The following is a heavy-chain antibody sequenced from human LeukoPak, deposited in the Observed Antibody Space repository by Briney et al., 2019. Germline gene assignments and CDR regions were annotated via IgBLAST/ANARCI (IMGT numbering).Heavy chain of an antibody. D-gene: IGHD5-18*01. CDR1: GFTFSSYA. CDR2: IISSGGVT. J-gene: IGHJ4*02. CDR3: AKNGGYSYGLYYFDY. V-gene: IGHV3-23*01. Sequence: GGSLRLSCAASGFTFSSYAMSWVRQAPGKGLEWVSSIISSGGVTYYADSVKGRFTISRDNSKNTVYLQMNSLRAEDSAVYYCAKNGGYSYGLYYFDYWGQGTLVTVSS.